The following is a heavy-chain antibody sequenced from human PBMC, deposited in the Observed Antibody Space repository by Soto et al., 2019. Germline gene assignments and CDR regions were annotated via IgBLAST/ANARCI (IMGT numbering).Heavy chain of an antibody. J-gene: IGHJ4*02. CDR1: GGSLSSGGYS. D-gene: IGHD2-15*01. CDR2: IYHSGST. Sequence: TLSLTCAVSGGSLSSGGYSWSWIRQPPGKGLEWIGYIYHSGSTYYNPSLKSRVTISVDRSKNQFSLKLSSVTAADTGVYYWARSQTPGISYDSWGQGTLVPVSS. V-gene: IGHV4-30-2*01. CDR3: ARSQTPGISYDS.